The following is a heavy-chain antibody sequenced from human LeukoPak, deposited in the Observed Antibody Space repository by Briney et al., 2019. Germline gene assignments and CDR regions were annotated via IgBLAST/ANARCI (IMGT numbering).Heavy chain of an antibody. V-gene: IGHV3-7*03. Sequence: PEGSLRLSCAASGFALSSHWMTWVRQVPGRGPEWVANVNRDGSETYYLDSVKGRFTISKDNAKNSLYLQMNSLRAEDTALYHCARNNGMDVWGQGTTVIVSS. J-gene: IGHJ6*02. CDR1: GFALSSHW. CDR2: VNRDGSET. CDR3: ARNNGMDV.